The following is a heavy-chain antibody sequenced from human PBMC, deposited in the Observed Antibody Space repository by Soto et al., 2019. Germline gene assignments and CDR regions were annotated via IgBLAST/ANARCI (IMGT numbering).Heavy chain of an antibody. J-gene: IGHJ5*02. D-gene: IGHD6-6*01. V-gene: IGHV4-39*01. Sequence: QLQLQESGPGLVKPSETLSLTCTVSGGSISSSSYYWGWIRQPPGKGLEWIGSIYYSGSTYYNPSLKSRVSISADTSKNQCSLKLSSVTAADTAVYYCARQEQLASIGFDPWGQGTLVTVSS. CDR2: IYYSGST. CDR1: GGSISSSSYY. CDR3: ARQEQLASIGFDP.